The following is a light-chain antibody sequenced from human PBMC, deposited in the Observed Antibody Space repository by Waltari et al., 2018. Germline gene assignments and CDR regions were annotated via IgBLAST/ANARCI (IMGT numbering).Light chain of an antibody. Sequence: DIQMTQSPSSLSASVGDRVTITCPASQDISNYLNWYQQEPGKAPKLLIYDASNLETGVPSRFSGSGSGTDFTFTISSLQPEDIATYYCQQYDNLPLTFGGGTKVEIK. V-gene: IGKV1-33*01. CDR1: QDISNY. J-gene: IGKJ4*01. CDR3: QQYDNLPLT. CDR2: DAS.